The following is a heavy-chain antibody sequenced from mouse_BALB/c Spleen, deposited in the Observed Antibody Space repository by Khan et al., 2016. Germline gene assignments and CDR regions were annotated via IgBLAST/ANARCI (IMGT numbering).Heavy chain of an antibody. CDR1: GYSITSDYA. CDR3: VRWIRGAMDY. Sequence: EVQLQESGPGLVKPSQSLSLTCTVTGYSITSDYAWNWIRQFPGNKLESMGYIRYSGRTNYNPSLKGRISITRDTSRNQFFLQLNSVTTEDTATYDCVRWIRGAMDYWGQGTSVTVSS. V-gene: IGHV3-2*02. J-gene: IGHJ4*01. CDR2: IRYSGRT.